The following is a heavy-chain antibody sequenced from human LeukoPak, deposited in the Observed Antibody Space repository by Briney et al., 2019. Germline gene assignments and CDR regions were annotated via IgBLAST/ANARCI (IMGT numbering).Heavy chain of an antibody. CDR2: INPSGGST. CDR3: ARDLGSSALDI. Sequence: ASVKVSCKASGYTFTSYYMHWVRQAPGQGLEWMGIINPSGGSTSYAQKFQGRVTMTRDTSTNTAYMELRSLRSDDTAVYYCARDLGSSALDIWGQGTMVTVSS. D-gene: IGHD6-6*01. CDR1: GYTFTSYY. V-gene: IGHV1-46*01. J-gene: IGHJ3*02.